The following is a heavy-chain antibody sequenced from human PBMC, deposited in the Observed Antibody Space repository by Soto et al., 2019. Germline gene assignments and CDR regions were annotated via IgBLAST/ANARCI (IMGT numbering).Heavy chain of an antibody. Sequence: SETLSLSCTVPGGSISSSGYYCGWIRQPPGKGLEWVGSIYYSGTTYYNPSLKSRVTISVDTSKNQFSLKLISVTAADTAVYFCARHLRGGGSCCYLFDYWGQGTLVTVSS. CDR1: GGSISSSGYY. J-gene: IGHJ4*02. CDR3: ARHLRGGGSCCYLFDY. CDR2: IYYSGTT. V-gene: IGHV4-39*01. D-gene: IGHD2-15*01.